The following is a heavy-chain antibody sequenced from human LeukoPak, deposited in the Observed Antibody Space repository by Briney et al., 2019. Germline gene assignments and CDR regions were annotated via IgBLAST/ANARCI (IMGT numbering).Heavy chain of an antibody. CDR3: TTPYTPLDY. CDR2: IRSKANSYAT. V-gene: IGHV3-73*01. CDR1: GFTFSGSA. Sequence: GGSLRLSCAASGFTFSGSAMHWVRQASGKGLEWVGRIRSKANSYATAYAASVKGRFTISRDDSKNTAYLQMNSLKTEDTAVYYCTTPYTPLDYWGQGTLVTVSS. J-gene: IGHJ4*02. D-gene: IGHD3-16*01.